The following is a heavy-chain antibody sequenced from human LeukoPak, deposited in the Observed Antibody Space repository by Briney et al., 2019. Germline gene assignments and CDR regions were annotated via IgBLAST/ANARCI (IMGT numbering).Heavy chain of an antibody. V-gene: IGHV3-30*04. J-gene: IGHJ4*02. CDR1: GFTFSSYA. CDR2: ISYDGSNN. D-gene: IGHD3-22*01. CDR3: ARDSYYDSSGYGDY. Sequence: PGRSLRLSCAASGFTFSSYAMHWVRQAPGKGLEWVAVISYDGSNNYYADSVKGRFTISRDNSKNTLYLQMNSLRAEDTAVYYCARDSYYDSSGYGDYWGQGTLVTVSS.